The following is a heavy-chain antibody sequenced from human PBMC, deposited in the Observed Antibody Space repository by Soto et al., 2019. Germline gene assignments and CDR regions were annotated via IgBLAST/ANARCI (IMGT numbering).Heavy chain of an antibody. D-gene: IGHD6-19*01. Sequence: SETLSLTCTFSEGSISTYYWRWILQPTGKGLEWIGYIYYSGSTNYNPSLKSRVTISLDTSKNQFSLRLSSVTAADTAVYYCARETYSSGWYYWFDPWGQGTLVTVSS. CDR2: IYYSGST. J-gene: IGHJ5*02. CDR1: EGSISTYY. CDR3: ARETYSSGWYYWFDP. V-gene: IGHV4-59*01.